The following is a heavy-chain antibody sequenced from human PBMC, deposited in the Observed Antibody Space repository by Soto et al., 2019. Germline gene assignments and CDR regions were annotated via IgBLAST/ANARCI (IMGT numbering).Heavy chain of an antibody. D-gene: IGHD3-10*01. CDR2: IYPGDSDT. J-gene: IGHJ2*01. CDR3: ARLEGTQNFDL. Sequence: GEFLKISCKGSGYTFTYKWHGLVRQMPGEGVEWVGIIYPGDSDTTYSPFFRGQVTIAADMSISTAYLQWSSLRESDTAIYFCARLEGTQNFDLWGHGTQVTVSS. V-gene: IGHV5-51*01. CDR1: GYTFTYKW.